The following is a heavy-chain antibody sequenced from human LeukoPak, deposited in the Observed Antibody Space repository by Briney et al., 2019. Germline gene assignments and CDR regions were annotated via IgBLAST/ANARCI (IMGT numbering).Heavy chain of an antibody. CDR3: ASHSSGWFG. Sequence: SGGSLRPSCATPGFTFNSYWMSWVRQAPGKGLEWVANIKPDGSEKYYVASVTGRFTISRDNAKNSLYLQMNSLRADDTAVYYCASHSSGWFGWGQGTLVTVSS. V-gene: IGHV3-7*01. D-gene: IGHD6-19*01. CDR1: GFTFNSYW. CDR2: IKPDGSEK. J-gene: IGHJ4*02.